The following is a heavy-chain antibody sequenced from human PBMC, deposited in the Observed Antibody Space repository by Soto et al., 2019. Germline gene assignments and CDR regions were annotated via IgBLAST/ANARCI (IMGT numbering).Heavy chain of an antibody. J-gene: IGHJ4*02. D-gene: IGHD4-17*01. CDR3: ARESDGANSL. V-gene: IGHV3-74*01. CDR1: GFTFCSYW. CDR2: INGDGSST. Sequence: GGSLRLSCAASGFTFCSYWMHWVRQAPGKGLVWVSRINGDGSSTGYADSVKGRFTISRDNAKNTLYLQMNSLRAEDTAVYYCARESDGANSLWGQGTLVTVSS.